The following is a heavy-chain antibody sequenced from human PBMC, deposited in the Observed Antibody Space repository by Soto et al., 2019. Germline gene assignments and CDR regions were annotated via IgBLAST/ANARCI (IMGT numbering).Heavy chain of an antibody. V-gene: IGHV4-59*01. CDR3: ARLGYCSGGSCYTGFDY. CDR1: GGSISSYY. Sequence: PSETLSLTCTVSGGSISSYYWSWIRQPPGKGLEWIGYIYYSGSTNYNPSLKSRATISVDTSKNQFSLKLSSVTAADTAVYYCARLGYCSGGSCYTGFDYWGQGTLVTVSS. J-gene: IGHJ4*02. D-gene: IGHD2-15*01. CDR2: IYYSGST.